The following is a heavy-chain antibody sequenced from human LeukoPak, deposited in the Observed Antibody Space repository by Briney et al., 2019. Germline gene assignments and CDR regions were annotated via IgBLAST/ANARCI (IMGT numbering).Heavy chain of an antibody. CDR3: AKDVRVGGGGMDV. Sequence: PGGSLRLSCAASGFTFSSYSMNWVRQAPGKGLEWVSLISDSGANKHYADSVKGRFTISRDNSKNTVSLQMNSLRAEDTAVYYCAKDVRVGGGGMDVWGQGTPVTVSS. CDR1: GFTFSSYS. J-gene: IGHJ6*02. V-gene: IGHV3-23*01. D-gene: IGHD1-26*01. CDR2: ISDSGANK.